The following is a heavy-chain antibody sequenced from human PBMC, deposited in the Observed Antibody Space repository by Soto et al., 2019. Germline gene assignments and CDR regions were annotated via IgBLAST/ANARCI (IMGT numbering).Heavy chain of an antibody. V-gene: IGHV3-30*18. J-gene: IGHJ6*02. CDR1: GFTFSSYG. Sequence: QVQLVESGGGVVQPGRSLRLSCAASGFTFSSYGMHWVRQAPGKGLEWVAVISYDGSHKYYADSVKGRFTISRDNSKNTVYPQVKRLRAEDTAVYSCANAPWSSSWYYYYGMDVWGQGTTVTGSS. CDR2: ISYDGSHK. CDR3: ANAPWSSSWYYYYGMDV. D-gene: IGHD6-13*01.